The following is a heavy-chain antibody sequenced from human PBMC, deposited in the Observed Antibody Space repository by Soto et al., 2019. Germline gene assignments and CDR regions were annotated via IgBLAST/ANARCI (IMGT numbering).Heavy chain of an antibody. Sequence: TLSLTCTVSGGSISSGDYYWSWIRQPPGKGLEWIGYIYYSGSTYYNPSLKSRVTISVDTSKNQFSLKLSSVTAADTAVYYCARVTLERRLGLPNWFDPWGQGTLVTVSS. V-gene: IGHV4-30-4*01. D-gene: IGHD1-1*01. CDR3: ARVTLERRLGLPNWFDP. J-gene: IGHJ5*02. CDR1: GGSISSGDYY. CDR2: IYYSGST.